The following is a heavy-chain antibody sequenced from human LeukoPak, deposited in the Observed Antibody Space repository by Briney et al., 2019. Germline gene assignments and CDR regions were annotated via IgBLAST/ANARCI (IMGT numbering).Heavy chain of an antibody. D-gene: IGHD2-15*01. V-gene: IGHV4-59*11. CDR3: ARGVVVAADH. Sequence: SETLSLTCTVSGGSISSHYWSWIRQPPGKGLEWIGYIYYSGSTNYNPSLKSRVTISVDTSKNQFSLKLSSVTAADTAVYYCARGVVVAADHLGQGTLVTVSS. CDR2: IYYSGST. J-gene: IGHJ4*02. CDR1: GGSISSHY.